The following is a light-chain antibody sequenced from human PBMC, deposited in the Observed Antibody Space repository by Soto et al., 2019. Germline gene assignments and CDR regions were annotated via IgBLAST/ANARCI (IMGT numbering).Light chain of an antibody. J-gene: IGLJ1*01. CDR3: SSYTSDSSYV. CDR2: EVS. V-gene: IGLV2-18*02. CDR1: SSDVGSYNR. Sequence: QSALTQPPSVSGSPGQSVTISCTGTSSDVGSYNRVSWYQQPPGTAPKLMIYEVSNRPSGVPDRFSGSKSGNTASLTISGLQAGDEADCYCSSYTSDSSYVFGSGTKVTVL.